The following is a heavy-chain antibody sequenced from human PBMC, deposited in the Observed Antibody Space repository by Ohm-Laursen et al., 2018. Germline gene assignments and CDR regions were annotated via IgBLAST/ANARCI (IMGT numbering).Heavy chain of an antibody. CDR2: INPSGGST. J-gene: IGHJ3*02. CDR1: GYTFTSYY. D-gene: IGHD6-6*01. V-gene: IGHV1-46*01. Sequence: ASVKVSCKASGYTFTSYYMHWVRQAPGQGLEWMGIINPSGGSTSYAQKFQGRVTMTRDTSTSTAYMELSSLRSEDTAVYYCARESAGESSIAARPGDAFDIWGQGTMVTVSS. CDR3: ARESAGESSIAARPGDAFDI.